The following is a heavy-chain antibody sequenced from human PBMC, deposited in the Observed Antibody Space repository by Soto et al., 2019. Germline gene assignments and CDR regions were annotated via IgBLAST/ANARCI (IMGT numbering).Heavy chain of an antibody. Sequence: VSGPTLVNPTQTLTLTCTFSGFSLSTSGVGVGWIRQPPGKALEWLALIYWDDDKRYSPSLKSRLTITKDTSKNQVVLTMTNMDPVDTATYYCALYIAAAAYFDYWGKGTLVTVST. CDR3: ALYIAAAAYFDY. D-gene: IGHD6-13*01. CDR1: GFSLSTSGVG. V-gene: IGHV2-5*02. CDR2: IYWDDDK. J-gene: IGHJ4*02.